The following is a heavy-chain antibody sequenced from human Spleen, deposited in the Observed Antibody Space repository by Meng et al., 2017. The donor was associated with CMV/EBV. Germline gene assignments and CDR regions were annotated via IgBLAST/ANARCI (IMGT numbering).Heavy chain of an antibody. D-gene: IGHD6-6*01. Sequence: SVKVSCKASGYTFTAFYMHWVRQAPGQGLEWMGGIIPILGIANYAQKFQGRVTITADKSTSTAYMELSSLRSEDTAVYYCARGDGYSSSSGAFDIWGQGTMVTVSS. CDR3: ARGDGYSSSSGAFDI. J-gene: IGHJ3*02. V-gene: IGHV1-69*10. CDR1: GYTFTAFY. CDR2: IIPILGIA.